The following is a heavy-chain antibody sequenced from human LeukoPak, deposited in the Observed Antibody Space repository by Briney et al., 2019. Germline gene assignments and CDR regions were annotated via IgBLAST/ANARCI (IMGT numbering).Heavy chain of an antibody. CDR2: IYYSGST. CDR1: GGSISSSSYY. Sequence: PSETLSLTCTVSGGSISSSSYYWGWIRQPPGKGLEWIGSIYYSGSTYYNPSLKSRVTISVDTSKNQFSLKLSSVTAADTAVYYCARGRHYYGSGKAWFDPWGQGTLVTVSS. CDR3: ARGRHYYGSGKAWFDP. V-gene: IGHV4-39*07. J-gene: IGHJ5*02. D-gene: IGHD3-10*01.